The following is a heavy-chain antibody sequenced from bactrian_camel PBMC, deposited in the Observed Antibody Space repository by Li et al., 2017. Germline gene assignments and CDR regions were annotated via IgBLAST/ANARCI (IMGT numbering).Heavy chain of an antibody. CDR2: ITVGGET. Sequence: HVQLVESGGGSVQAGETLQLSCTVSGSRYHGSEMGWYRQAPGTLCELVATITVGGETFYADAVRGRFTISQEPAKNTAYLQMNNLKPEDTAMYYCAIEGSYSADYDTRLGTFEDGADCPQDDYGYWGPGTQVTVS. CDR3: AIEGSYSADYDTRLGTFEDGADCPQDDYGY. CDR1: GSRYHGSE. V-gene: IGHV3S53*01. J-gene: IGHJ4*01. D-gene: IGHD4*01.